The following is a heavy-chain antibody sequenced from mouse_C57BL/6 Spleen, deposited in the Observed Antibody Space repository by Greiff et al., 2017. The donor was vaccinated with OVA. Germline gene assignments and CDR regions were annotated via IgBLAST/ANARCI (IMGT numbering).Heavy chain of an antibody. D-gene: IGHD3-2*02. Sequence: QVQLKESGAELVKPGASVKLSCKASGYTFTSYWMHWVKQRPGQGLEWIGMIHPNSGSTNYNEKFKSKATLTVDKSSSTAYMQLSSLTSEDSAVYYCARGSSGHYAMDYWGQGTSVTVSS. V-gene: IGHV1-64*01. CDR3: ARGSSGHYAMDY. CDR1: GYTFTSYW. J-gene: IGHJ4*01. CDR2: IHPNSGST.